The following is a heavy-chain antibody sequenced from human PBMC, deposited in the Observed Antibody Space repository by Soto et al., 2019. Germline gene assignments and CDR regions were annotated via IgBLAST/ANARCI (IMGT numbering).Heavy chain of an antibody. CDR2: IYHSGST. CDR1: GGSISSGGYS. Sequence: SVTLSLTCAFSGGSISSGGYSWSWIRQPPGKGLEWIGYIYHSGSTYYNPSLKSRVTISVDRSKNQFSLKLSSVTAADTAVYYCARFFGYSYGKAFYSCGQLKMVTVS. J-gene: IGHJ3*02. CDR3: ARFFGYSYGKAFYS. D-gene: IGHD5-18*01. V-gene: IGHV4-30-2*01.